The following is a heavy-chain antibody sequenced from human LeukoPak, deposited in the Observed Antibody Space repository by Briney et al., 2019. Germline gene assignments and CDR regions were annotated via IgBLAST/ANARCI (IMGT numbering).Heavy chain of an antibody. CDR3: ARSEGSSSWYGY. CDR1: GGSISSYY. CDR2: INHSGST. J-gene: IGHJ4*02. V-gene: IGHV4-34*01. Sequence: SETLSLTCTVSGGSISSYYWSWIRQPPGKGLEWIGEINHSGSTNYNPSLKSRVTISVDTSKNQFSLKLSSVTAADTAVYYCARSEGSSSWYGYWGQGTLVTVSS. D-gene: IGHD6-13*01.